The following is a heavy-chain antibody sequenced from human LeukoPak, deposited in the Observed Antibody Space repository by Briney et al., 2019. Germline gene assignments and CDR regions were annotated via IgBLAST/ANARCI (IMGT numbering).Heavy chain of an antibody. CDR3: VRDRGWFHFDL. Sequence: PGGSLRLSCAASGFTVSSNYMSWVRQAPGKGLEWVAHIKGDGSTNKYVDSVKGRFTISRDNTKNSLFLQLNSLRAEDTAVYYCVRDRGWFHFDLWGQGTLVTVSS. D-gene: IGHD3-10*01. CDR1: GFTVSSNY. V-gene: IGHV3-7*01. J-gene: IGHJ4*02. CDR2: IKGDGSTN.